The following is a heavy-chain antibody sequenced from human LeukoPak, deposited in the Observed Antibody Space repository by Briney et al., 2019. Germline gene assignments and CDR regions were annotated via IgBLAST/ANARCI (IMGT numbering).Heavy chain of an antibody. V-gene: IGHV3-74*01. CDR2: INSDGSST. CDR3: AKGSRESVARIFRYFDY. D-gene: IGHD3-3*02. Sequence: GGSLRLSCAAFGFTFSSYWMHWVRQAPGKGLVWVSRINSDGSSTSYADSVKGRFTISRDNAKNTLYLQMNSLRAEDTAVYYCAKGSRESVARIFRYFDYWGQEPWSPSPQ. CDR1: GFTFSSYW. J-gene: IGHJ4*01.